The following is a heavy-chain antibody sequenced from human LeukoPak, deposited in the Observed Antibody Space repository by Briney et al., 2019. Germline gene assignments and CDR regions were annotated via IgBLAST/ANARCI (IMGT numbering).Heavy chain of an antibody. CDR3: TKDLQDYYYYGMDV. CDR2: ISYDGSNK. J-gene: IGHJ6*02. Sequence: GGSLRLSCAASGFTFSSYGMHWVRQAPGKGLEWVAVISYDGSNKYYADSVKGRFTISRDNSKNTLYLQMNSLRAEDTAVYYCTKDLQDYYYYGMDVWGQGTTVTVSS. V-gene: IGHV3-30*18. CDR1: GFTFSSYG.